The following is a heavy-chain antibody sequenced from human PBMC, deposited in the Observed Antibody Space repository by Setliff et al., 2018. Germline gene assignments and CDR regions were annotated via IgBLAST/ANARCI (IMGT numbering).Heavy chain of an antibody. CDR3: ARERYFDY. J-gene: IGHJ4*02. CDR2: INPIFGTA. V-gene: IGHV1-69*05. CDR1: GGTFSSYA. Sequence: SVKVSCKASGGTFSSYAIDWVRQASGQGLVWMGGINPIFGTAHYAQKFQGRVIMTRNTSISTAYLELNTLRSDDTAVYYCARERYFDYWGQGTLVTVSS.